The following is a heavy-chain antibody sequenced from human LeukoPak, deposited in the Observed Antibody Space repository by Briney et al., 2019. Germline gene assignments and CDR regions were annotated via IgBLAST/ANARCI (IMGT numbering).Heavy chain of an antibody. CDR2: IYYSGST. D-gene: IGHD3-9*01. CDR3: ARAPLGYYDILTGYPYWYFDL. CDR1: GGSISSSSYY. Sequence: SETLSLTCTVSGGSISSSSYYWGWIRQPPGKGLEWIGSIYYSGSTYYNPSLKSRVTISVDTSKNQFSLKLSSVTAADTAVYYCARAPLGYYDILTGYPYWYFDLWGRGTLVTVSS. J-gene: IGHJ2*01. V-gene: IGHV4-39*07.